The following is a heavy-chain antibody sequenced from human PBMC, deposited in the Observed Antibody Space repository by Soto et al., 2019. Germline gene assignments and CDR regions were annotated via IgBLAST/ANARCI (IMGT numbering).Heavy chain of an antibody. V-gene: IGHV3-23*01. CDR3: AKDAPRHCTNGVCYTEAHVDY. J-gene: IGHJ4*02. CDR1: GFTFSSYA. D-gene: IGHD2-8*01. Sequence: GGSLRLSCAASGFTFSSYAMSWVRQAPGKGLEWVSAISGSGGSTYYADSVKGRFTISRDNSKNTLYLQMNSLRAEDTAVYYCAKDAPRHCTNGVCYTEAHVDYWGQGTLVTVSS. CDR2: ISGSGGST.